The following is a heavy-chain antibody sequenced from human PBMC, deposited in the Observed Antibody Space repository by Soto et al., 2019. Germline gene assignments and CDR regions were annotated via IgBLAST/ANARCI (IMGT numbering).Heavy chain of an antibody. Sequence: AVSLRLSCAASGFTVSSNYMSWVRQAPGKGLEWASVIYSGGSTYYADSVKGRFTISRDNSKNTLYLQMNSLRAEDTAVYYCARSRSGSYPQDFDYWGQGTLVTVSS. D-gene: IGHD1-26*01. CDR3: ARSRSGSYPQDFDY. J-gene: IGHJ4*02. V-gene: IGHV3-53*01. CDR1: GFTVSSNY. CDR2: IYSGGST.